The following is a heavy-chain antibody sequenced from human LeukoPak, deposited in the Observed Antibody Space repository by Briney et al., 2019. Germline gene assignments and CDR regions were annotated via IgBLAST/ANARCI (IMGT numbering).Heavy chain of an antibody. CDR2: INHSGST. D-gene: IGHD3-10*01. CDR3: ARGGYYGSGRPRFDP. CDR1: GGAFSGYY. J-gene: IGHJ5*02. V-gene: IGHV4-34*01. Sequence: SETLCLTCAVYGGAFSGYYRSWIRQPPGKGREWSGEINHSGSTNYNPSLKSRVTISVDTSKNQFSLKLSSVTAADTAVYYCARGGYYGSGRPRFDPWGQGTLVTVSS.